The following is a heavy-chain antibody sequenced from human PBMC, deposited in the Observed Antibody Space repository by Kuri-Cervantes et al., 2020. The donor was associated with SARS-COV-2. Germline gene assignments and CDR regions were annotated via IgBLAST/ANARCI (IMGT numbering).Heavy chain of an antibody. V-gene: IGHV3-30*04. D-gene: IGHD3-16*01. Sequence: GESLKISCAASGFIFSDYAIDWVRQAPGKGLEWVAIISFDGRNTHYADSVKGRFTISRDISKNTLYLQMNSLRAEDTAVYYCTSVHEMGVVFDWGQGTLVTVSS. J-gene: IGHJ4*02. CDR3: TSVHEMGVVFD. CDR2: ISFDGRNT. CDR1: GFIFSDYA.